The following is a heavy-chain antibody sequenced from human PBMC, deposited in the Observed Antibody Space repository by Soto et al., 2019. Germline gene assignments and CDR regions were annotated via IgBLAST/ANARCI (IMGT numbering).Heavy chain of an antibody. D-gene: IGHD1-7*01. V-gene: IGHV2-5*01. J-gene: IGHJ4*02. CDR2: IYWHEDV. Sequence: SGPTLVNPPQTLTVTCTISGFSLTTEGVGVGWIRQPPGKALEWLASIYWHEDVRKNPSLGNRVTITRDTAKSQVVLTLTNLDPVDTATYYCIRAYDWNYDWGQGILVTVSS. CDR3: IRAYDWNYD. CDR1: GFSLTTEGVG.